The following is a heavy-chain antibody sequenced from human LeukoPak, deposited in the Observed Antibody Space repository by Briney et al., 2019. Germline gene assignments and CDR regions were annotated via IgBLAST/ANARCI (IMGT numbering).Heavy chain of an antibody. CDR1: GFSFSSYG. Sequence: PGGSLRLSCEASGFSFSSYGLHWVRQAPGKGLEWVAVISYDGSNKYYADSVKGRFTISRDNSKNTLYLQMNSLRAEDTAVYYCARGPMTTVDYWGQGTLVTVSS. CDR3: ARGPMTTVDY. J-gene: IGHJ4*02. D-gene: IGHD4-11*01. V-gene: IGHV3-30*19. CDR2: ISYDGSNK.